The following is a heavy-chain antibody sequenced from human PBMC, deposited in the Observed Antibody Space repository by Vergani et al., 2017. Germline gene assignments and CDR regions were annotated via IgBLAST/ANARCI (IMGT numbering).Heavy chain of an antibody. CDR3: ARGPSNWGLNWFDP. J-gene: IGHJ5*02. Sequence: EVQLVESGGGLVQPGGSLRLSCAASGFTVSSNYMSWVRQAPGKGLEWVSSISSSSSYIYYADSVKGRFTISRDNSKNTLYLQMNSLRAEDTAVYYCARGPSNWGLNWFDPWGQGTLVTVSS. D-gene: IGHD7-27*01. V-gene: IGHV3-21*01. CDR2: ISSSSSYI. CDR1: GFTVSSNY.